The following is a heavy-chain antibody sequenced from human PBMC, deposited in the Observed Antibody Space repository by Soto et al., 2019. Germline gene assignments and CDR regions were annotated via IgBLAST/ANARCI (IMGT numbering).Heavy chain of an antibody. CDR1: GYTFTSYY. D-gene: IGHD2-15*01. J-gene: IGHJ3*02. V-gene: IGHV1-46*03. CDR2: INPSGGST. CDR3: ARDDQYCSGGSCYSGSGAFDI. Sequence: ASVKVSCKASGYTFTSYYMHWVRQAPGQGLEWMGIINPSGGSTSYAQKFQGRVTMTRDTSTSTVYMELSSLRSEDTAVYYCARDDQYCSGGSCYSGSGAFDIWGQGTMVTVSS.